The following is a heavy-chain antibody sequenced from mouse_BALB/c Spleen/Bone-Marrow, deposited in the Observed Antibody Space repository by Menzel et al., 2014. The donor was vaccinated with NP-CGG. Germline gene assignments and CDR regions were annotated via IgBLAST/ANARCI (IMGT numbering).Heavy chain of an antibody. D-gene: IGHD1-1*01. V-gene: IGHV1-14*01. CDR3: ARDYYGSTSFAY. CDR2: INPYNDDS. Sequence: LVESGPELVKPGASVKMSCKASGYTFTTYVMHWVKQKPGQGLEWIGYINPYNDDSKYNEKFKGKAALTSDKSSSTAYMELSSLTSGDSAVYYCARDYYGSTSFAYWGQGTLVTVSA. CDR1: GYTFTTYV. J-gene: IGHJ3*01.